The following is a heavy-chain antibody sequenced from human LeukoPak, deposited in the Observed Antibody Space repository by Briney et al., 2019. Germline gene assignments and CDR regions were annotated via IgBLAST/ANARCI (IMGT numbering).Heavy chain of an antibody. CDR3: ARDSLVRGVSTRPFDY. Sequence: GGSLRLSCAASGFTFSSYSLNWVRQAPGKGLEWVSSISSSSSYIYYADSVEGRFTISRDNAKNSLYLQMNSLRAEDTAVYYCARDSLVRGVSTRPFDYWGQGTLVTVSS. CDR1: GFTFSSYS. D-gene: IGHD3-10*01. CDR2: ISSSSSYI. V-gene: IGHV3-21*01. J-gene: IGHJ4*02.